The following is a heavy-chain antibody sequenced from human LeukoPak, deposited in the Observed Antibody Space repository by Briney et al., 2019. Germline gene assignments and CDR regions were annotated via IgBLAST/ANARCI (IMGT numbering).Heavy chain of an antibody. D-gene: IGHD6-13*01. Sequence: PSETLSLTCAVSGGSISSSNWWSWVRQPPGKGLEWIGEIYHSGSTNYNPSLKSRVTISVDKSKNQFSLKLSSVTAADTAVYYCASYPTPGIGAAGTFNYWGQGTLVTVSS. CDR2: IYHSGST. CDR1: GGSISSSNW. J-gene: IGHJ4*02. V-gene: IGHV4-4*02. CDR3: ASYPTPGIGAAGTFNY.